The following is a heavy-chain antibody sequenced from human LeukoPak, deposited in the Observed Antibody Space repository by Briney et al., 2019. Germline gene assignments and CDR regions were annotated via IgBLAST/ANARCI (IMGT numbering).Heavy chain of an antibody. CDR2: INHSGST. CDR1: GGSFSGYY. CDR3: ARYYYDSSGYYFDY. Sequence: PSETLSLTCAVYGGSFSGYYWSWIRQPPGKGLEWIGEINHSGSTKYNPSLKSRVTISVDTSKNQFSLRLSSVTAADTAVYYCARYYYDSSGYYFDYWGQGTLVTVSS. J-gene: IGHJ4*02. D-gene: IGHD3-22*01. V-gene: IGHV4-34*01.